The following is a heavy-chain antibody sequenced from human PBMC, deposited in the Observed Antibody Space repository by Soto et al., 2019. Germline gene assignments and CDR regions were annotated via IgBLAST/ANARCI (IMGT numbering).Heavy chain of an antibody. CDR1: GYTFTSYG. Sequence: QVQLVQSGAEVKKPGASVKVSCKASGYTFTSYGISWVRQAPGQGLEWMGWISAYNGNTNYAQKLQGRVTMTTDTSTSTADMELRSLRSDDTAVYYCAREPRAPYATVTTRGAYYWGQGTLVTVSS. CDR3: AREPRAPYATVTTRGAYY. V-gene: IGHV1-18*01. J-gene: IGHJ4*02. D-gene: IGHD4-17*01. CDR2: ISAYNGNT.